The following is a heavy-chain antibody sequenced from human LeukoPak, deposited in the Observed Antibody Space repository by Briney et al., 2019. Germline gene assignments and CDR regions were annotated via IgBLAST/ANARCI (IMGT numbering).Heavy chain of an antibody. CDR2: ISYDGSNK. D-gene: IGHD4-17*01. CDR3: ARATTTRTRFDY. Sequence: GGSLRLSCAASGFTLSSYGMHWVRQAPGKGLEWVAVISYDGSNKYYADSVKGRFTISRDNSKNTLYLQMNSLRDEDTAVYFCARATTTRTRFDYWGQGTLVTVSS. CDR1: GFTLSSYG. J-gene: IGHJ4*02. V-gene: IGHV3-30*03.